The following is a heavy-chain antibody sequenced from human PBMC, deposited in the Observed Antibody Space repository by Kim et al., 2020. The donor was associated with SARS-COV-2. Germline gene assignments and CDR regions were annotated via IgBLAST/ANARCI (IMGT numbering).Heavy chain of an antibody. CDR1: GYTLTELS. Sequence: ASVKVSCKVSGYTLTELSMHWVRQAPGKGLEWMGGFDPEDGETIYAQKFQGRVTMTEDTSTDTAYMELSSLRAEDTAVYYCATGRYDILTGYFCGIMCAFDIWGQGTMVPVSS. J-gene: IGHJ3*02. D-gene: IGHD3-9*01. CDR3: ATGRYDILTGYFCGIMCAFDI. CDR2: FDPEDGET. V-gene: IGHV1-24*01.